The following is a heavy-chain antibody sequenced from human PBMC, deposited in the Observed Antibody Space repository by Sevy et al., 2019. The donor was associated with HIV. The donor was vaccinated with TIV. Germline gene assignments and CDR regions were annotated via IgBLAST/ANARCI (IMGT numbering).Heavy chain of an antibody. CDR2: ISGGGGNT. CDR3: ARKYHDTSGYPRYSMDV. D-gene: IGHD3-22*01. Sequence: GGSLRLSCAASGFTFSTYAMYWVRQAPGKGLEYVSAISGGGGNTYYGTSVKGRFTVSRDNAKNTLYLQMGSLRAEDMAGYFCARKYHDTSGYPRYSMDVWGQWTTVTVSS. V-gene: IGHV3-64*01. J-gene: IGHJ6*02. CDR1: GFTFSTYA.